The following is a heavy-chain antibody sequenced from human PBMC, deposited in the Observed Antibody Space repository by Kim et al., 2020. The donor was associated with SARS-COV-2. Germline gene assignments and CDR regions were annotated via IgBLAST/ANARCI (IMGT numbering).Heavy chain of an antibody. CDR3: TRLYLWLGAFDI. J-gene: IGHJ3*02. V-gene: IGHV3-49*04. D-gene: IGHD3-10*01. CDR2: IRSKAYGGTT. Sequence: GGSLRLSCTASGFTFGDYAMSWVRQAPGKGLEWVGFIRSKAYGGTTEYAASVKGRFTISRDDSKSIAYLQMNSLKTEDTAVYYCTRLYLWLGAFDIWGQGTMVTVSS. CDR1: GFTFGDYA.